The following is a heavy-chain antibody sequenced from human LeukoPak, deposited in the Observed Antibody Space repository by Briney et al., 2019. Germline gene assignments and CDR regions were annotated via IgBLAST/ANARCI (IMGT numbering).Heavy chain of an antibody. CDR3: ARLDDFWSGYSNFDY. D-gene: IGHD3-3*01. CDR1: GYSFTNYW. Sequence: GESLKISCKGSGYSFTNYWIGWVRQMRGKGLWWVGIIYPGDSDTRYSPSYQGQVTITADKSISTAYLQWSSLKASDTAMYYCARLDDFWSGYSNFDYWGQGTLVTVSS. J-gene: IGHJ4*02. CDR2: IYPGDSDT. V-gene: IGHV5-51*01.